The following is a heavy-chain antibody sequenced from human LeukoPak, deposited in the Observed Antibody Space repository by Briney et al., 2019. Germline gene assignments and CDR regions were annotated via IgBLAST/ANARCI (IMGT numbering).Heavy chain of an antibody. J-gene: IGHJ4*02. Sequence: PSETLSLTCTVSGGSISSSSDYWGWIRQAPGKGLEWIGSFFVSGSTHYNPSLRSRATLFVDTSKNQSSLKLTSMTAADAATYFCARQFATAAADTRGYFDYWGQGTVVAVSS. CDR3: ARQFATAAADTRGYFDY. V-gene: IGHV4-39*01. CDR1: GGSISSSSDY. CDR2: FFVSGST. D-gene: IGHD6-25*01.